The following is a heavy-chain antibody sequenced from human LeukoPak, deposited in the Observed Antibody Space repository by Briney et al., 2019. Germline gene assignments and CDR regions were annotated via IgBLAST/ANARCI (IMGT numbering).Heavy chain of an antibody. J-gene: IGHJ4*02. Sequence: SETLSLTCTVSGGSISSSSYYWGWIRQPPGKGLEWIGSIYYSGSTYYNPSLKSRVTISVDTSKNQFSLQLYSVIPEDTAVYYCARGFDISGSLLLDFDNWGQGILVTVSS. V-gene: IGHV4-39*01. CDR1: GGSISSSSYY. CDR3: ARGFDISGSLLLDFDN. D-gene: IGHD3-22*01. CDR2: IYYSGST.